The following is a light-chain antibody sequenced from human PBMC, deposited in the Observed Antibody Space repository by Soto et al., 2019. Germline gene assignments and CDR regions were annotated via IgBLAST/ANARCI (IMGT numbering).Light chain of an antibody. CDR1: SSDVGAYNF. V-gene: IGLV2-14*03. CDR2: HVS. Sequence: QSALTQPASVSGSPGQSSTISCTETSSDVGAYNFVSWSQQHPGKLPKLMIFHVSRRPSGVSDRFSGSKSGNTASLTISALQDEDEGDYYCSSYTSRSKHVFGSGTKLTVL. CDR3: SSYTSRSKHV. J-gene: IGLJ1*01.